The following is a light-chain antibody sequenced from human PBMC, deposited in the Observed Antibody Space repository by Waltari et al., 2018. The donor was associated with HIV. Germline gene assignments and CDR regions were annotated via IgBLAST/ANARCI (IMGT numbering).Light chain of an antibody. CDR2: AAT. J-gene: IGKJ1*01. V-gene: IGKV3-15*01. CDR3: QQYNDWPQT. CDR1: QSVGGN. Sequence: EIVMTQSPDTLSVSPGEKATLPCRASQSVGGNLAWYQVRPGQAPSLLIYAATSRTTGFPGRFRGSGSGTEFTLTISSLQSEDFAIYYCQQYNDWPQTFGQGTRVDIK.